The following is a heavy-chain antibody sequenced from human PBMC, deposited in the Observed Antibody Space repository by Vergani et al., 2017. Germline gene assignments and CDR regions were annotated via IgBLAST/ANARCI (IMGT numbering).Heavy chain of an antibody. CDR2: IYYSGST. CDR3: ASYWSGGSCYGHDAFDI. CDR1: GGSISSSSYY. Sequence: QLQLQESGPGLVKPSETLSLTCTVSGGSISSSSYYWGWIRQPPGKGLEWIGSIYYSGSTYYNPSLKSRVTISVDTSKNLFSLKRSSVTAADTAVYYCASYWSGGSCYGHDAFDIWGQGTMVTVSS. J-gene: IGHJ3*02. V-gene: IGHV4-39*01. D-gene: IGHD2-15*01.